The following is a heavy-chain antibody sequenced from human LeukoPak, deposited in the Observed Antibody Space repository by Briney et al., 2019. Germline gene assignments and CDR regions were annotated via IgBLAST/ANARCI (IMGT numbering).Heavy chain of an antibody. D-gene: IGHD3-9*01. CDR2: ISYDGSNK. CDR1: GFTFSSYG. Sequence: AGGSLRLSCAASGFTFSSYGMHWVRQAPGKGLEWVAVISYDGSNKYYADSVKGRFTISRDNSKNTLYLQMNSLRAEDTAVYYCAKDRRVRYFDWGEYYFDYWGQGTLVTVSS. V-gene: IGHV3-30*18. J-gene: IGHJ4*02. CDR3: AKDRRVRYFDWGEYYFDY.